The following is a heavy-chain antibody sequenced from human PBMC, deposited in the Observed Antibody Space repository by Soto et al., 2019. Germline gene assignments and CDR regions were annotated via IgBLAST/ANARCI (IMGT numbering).Heavy chain of an antibody. Sequence: ASVKVSCKASGYTFTSYAIDWVRQAPGQRLEWMGWINAGNGNTKYSQKFQGRVTITRDTSASTAYMELSSLRSEDTAVYYCARVIGGLYYFDYWGQGTLVTVSS. CDR3: ARVIGGLYYFDY. V-gene: IGHV1-3*01. J-gene: IGHJ4*02. D-gene: IGHD3-16*01. CDR1: GYTFTSYA. CDR2: INAGNGNT.